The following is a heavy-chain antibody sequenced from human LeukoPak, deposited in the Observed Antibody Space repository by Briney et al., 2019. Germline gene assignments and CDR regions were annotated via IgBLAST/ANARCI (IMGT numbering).Heavy chain of an antibody. CDR2: AYYRSKWYN. D-gene: IGHD6-13*01. CDR3: ATTGYSSRWYDAFGI. V-gene: IGHV6-1*01. Sequence: SPTLSLTFAISGDSVSSNSATWNWLRQSPSRGLEWLGRAYYRSKWYNDYAVSVNSRITINPDTSKNQFSLHLKSVTPEDTAVYFCATTGYSSRWYDAFGIWGQGTLVTVSS. CDR1: GDSVSSNSAT. J-gene: IGHJ3*02.